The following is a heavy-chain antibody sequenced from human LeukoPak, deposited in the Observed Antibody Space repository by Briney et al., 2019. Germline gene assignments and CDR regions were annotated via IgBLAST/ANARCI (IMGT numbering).Heavy chain of an antibody. V-gene: IGHV4-34*01. CDR3: ARQRGGGSWSDS. D-gene: IGHD6-25*01. J-gene: IGHJ5*01. CDR1: GGSFSGYY. CDR2: INHSGST. Sequence: SETLSLTCAVYGGSFSGYYWSWIRQPPGKGLEWIGEINHSGSTNYNPSLKSRVTISVDTSKNQFSLKLSSVTAADTAVYYCARQRGGGSWSDSWGQGTLVTVSS.